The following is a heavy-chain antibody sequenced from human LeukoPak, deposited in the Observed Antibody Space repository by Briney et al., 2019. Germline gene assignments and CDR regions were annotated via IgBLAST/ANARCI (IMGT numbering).Heavy chain of an antibody. CDR1: GFTFSSYE. Sequence: GGSLRLSCAASGFTFSSYEMNWVRQAPGKGLEWVSYISSSGSTIYHADSVKGRFTISRDNAKNSLYLQMNSLRAEHTAVYYCARDLGDCSGGSCYLPDAFDIWGQGTMVTVSS. CDR2: ISSSGSTI. V-gene: IGHV3-48*03. J-gene: IGHJ3*02. CDR3: ARDLGDCSGGSCYLPDAFDI. D-gene: IGHD2-15*01.